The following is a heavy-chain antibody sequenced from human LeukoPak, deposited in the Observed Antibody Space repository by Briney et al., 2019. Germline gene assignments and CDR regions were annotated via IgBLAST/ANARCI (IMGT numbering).Heavy chain of an antibody. CDR1: GFSFSNAW. CDR2: VNQGGTEK. CDR3: AREHYFYHMDG. Sequence: GGSLRLSCAVSGFSFSNAWMNWVRQAPGKGLEWVANVNQGGTEKYYVDSVKGRFTISRDNAENSLYLQMNSLRAEDTAVYYCAREHYFYHMDGWGEGTTVTVSS. V-gene: IGHV3-7*01. J-gene: IGHJ6*03.